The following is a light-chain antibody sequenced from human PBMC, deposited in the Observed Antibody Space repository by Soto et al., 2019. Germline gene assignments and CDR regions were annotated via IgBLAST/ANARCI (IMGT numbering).Light chain of an antibody. CDR1: QSVSSN. V-gene: IGKV3-15*01. CDR3: QQYNNWPPVT. Sequence: EIVMTQSPATLSVSPGERATLSCRASQSVSSNLAWYQQKPGQAPRLLSYGASTRATGIPARFSGSGSGTEFTLIISSLQSEDFAVYYCQQYNNWPPVTFGGGTKVEIK. CDR2: GAS. J-gene: IGKJ4*01.